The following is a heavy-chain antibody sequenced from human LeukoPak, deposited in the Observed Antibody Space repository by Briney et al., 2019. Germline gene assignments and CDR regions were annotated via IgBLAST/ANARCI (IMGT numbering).Heavy chain of an antibody. CDR3: GRGSGGFSGIDP. Sequence: GGSLRLSCAASGFTFNNYAMSWVRQAPGKGLEWVSGISWNSGSIGYADSVRGRFTFSRDNAQNSAYLQMNSLRAEDTAIYYCGRGSGGFSGIDPWGQGTLVTVSS. CDR2: ISWNSGSI. V-gene: IGHV3-20*04. CDR1: GFTFNNYA. J-gene: IGHJ5*02. D-gene: IGHD2-15*01.